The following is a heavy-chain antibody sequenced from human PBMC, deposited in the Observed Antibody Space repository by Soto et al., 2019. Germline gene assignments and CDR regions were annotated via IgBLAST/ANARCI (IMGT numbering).Heavy chain of an antibody. CDR3: ATKDNCKYYLDF. J-gene: IGHJ4*02. CDR1: GYSISSDNW. CDR2: IHYSGIT. D-gene: IGHD2-21*01. Sequence: PSETLSLTFGVSGYSISSDNWWVWIRQPPGKGLEWIGYIHYSGITYSNPSLKSRLTMSVDTSKNQFSLKLSSVTAVDTAVYYCATKDNCKYYLDFWRQGTLVTVSS. V-gene: IGHV4-28*01.